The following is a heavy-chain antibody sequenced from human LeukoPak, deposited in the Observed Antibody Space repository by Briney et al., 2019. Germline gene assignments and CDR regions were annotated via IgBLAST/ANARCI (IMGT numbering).Heavy chain of an antibody. CDR3: ASADRGYYDSSGFYPRGAFDI. V-gene: IGHV1-18*01. J-gene: IGHJ3*02. Sequence: ASVTVSFKASGYTFTIYGISWVRQAPGQGLEWMGWISAYNGNTNYAQKLQGRVTMTTDTSTSTAYMELRSLRSDDTAVYYCASADRGYYDSSGFYPRGAFDIWGQGTMVTVSS. D-gene: IGHD3-22*01. CDR2: ISAYNGNT. CDR1: GYTFTIYG.